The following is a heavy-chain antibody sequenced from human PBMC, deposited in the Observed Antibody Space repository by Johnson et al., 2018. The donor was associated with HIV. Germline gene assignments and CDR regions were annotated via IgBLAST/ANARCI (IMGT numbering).Heavy chain of an antibody. Sequence: VQLVEFGGGVVQPGGSLRLSCAASGFTFDDYGMSWVRQAPGKGLEWVSAISGSGGSIGYADSVKGRFTISRDTSKNTLYLQMNSLRAEDTDVYYCARWVMVRGREGFDRWCQGTMVTVSS. V-gene: IGHV3-20*04. CDR1: GFTFDDYG. J-gene: IGHJ3*02. D-gene: IGHD3-10*01. CDR3: ARWVMVRGREGFDR. CDR2: ISGSGGSI.